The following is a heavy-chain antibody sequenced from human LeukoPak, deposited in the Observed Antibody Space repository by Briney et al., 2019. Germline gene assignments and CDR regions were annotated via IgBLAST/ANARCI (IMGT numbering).Heavy chain of an antibody. J-gene: IGHJ6*02. CDR3: ATDQRGAGLGYRYGSGSYNGMDV. D-gene: IGHD3-10*01. CDR2: FDPEDGET. Sequence: ASVKVSCKVSGYTLTELSMHWVRQTPGKGLEWMGGFDPEDGETLYAQKFQGRVTMTEDTSTDTAYMELSSLRSEDTAVYYCATDQRGAGLGYRYGSGSYNGMDVWGQGTTVTVSS. V-gene: IGHV1-24*01. CDR1: GYTLTELS.